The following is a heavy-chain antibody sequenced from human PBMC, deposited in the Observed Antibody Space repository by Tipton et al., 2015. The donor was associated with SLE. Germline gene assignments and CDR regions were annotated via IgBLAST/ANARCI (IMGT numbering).Heavy chain of an antibody. CDR1: GGSISSSY. CDR2: IYFSGST. CDR3: ARAGDRRDGYNFALTY. J-gene: IGHJ4*02. Sequence: TLSLTCTVSGGSISSSYWSWIRQPPGKGLEWIGCIYFSGSTNYNPSLRSRVTMSVDTSKYQFSLTLSSVTAADTAVYYCARAGDRRDGYNFALTYWGQGTLVTVSS. D-gene: IGHD5-24*01. V-gene: IGHV4-59*01.